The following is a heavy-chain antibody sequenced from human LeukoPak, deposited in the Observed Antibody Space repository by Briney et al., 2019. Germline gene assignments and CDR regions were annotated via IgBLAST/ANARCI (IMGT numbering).Heavy chain of an antibody. V-gene: IGHV1-2*02. CDR1: GYTFTGYY. J-gene: IGHJ4*02. D-gene: IGHD3-10*01. Sequence: GSSVKVSCKASGYTFTGYYMHWLRQAPGQGLEGMGWINPNSGGQNHAQKFQGRVTMTRDTSISTAYMELSRLRSDDTAVYYCARAARFFGSGSYLGYWGQGTLVTVSS. CDR3: ARAARFFGSGSYLGY. CDR2: INPNSGGQ.